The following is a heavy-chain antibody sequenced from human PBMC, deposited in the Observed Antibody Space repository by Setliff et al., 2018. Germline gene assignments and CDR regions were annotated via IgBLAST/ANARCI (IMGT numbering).Heavy chain of an antibody. D-gene: IGHD4-4*01. CDR1: GFTFTLFA. CDR2: VSYDGNNN. V-gene: IGHV3-30-3*02. CDR3: AKDLSTSITVGALDS. Sequence: GGSLRLSCAASGFTFTLFAFHWVRQAPGKGLEWLAVVSYDGNNNYYGDSVKGRFTISRDNSKNALFLQLNSLRAEDTALYYCAKDLSTSITVGALDSWGPGTLVTVSS. J-gene: IGHJ4*02.